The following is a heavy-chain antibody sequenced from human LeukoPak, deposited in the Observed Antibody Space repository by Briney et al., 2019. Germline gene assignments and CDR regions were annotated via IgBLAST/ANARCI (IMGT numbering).Heavy chain of an antibody. CDR1: GYSISSGYY. CDR2: IYYSGST. CDR3: ARRWGKNWFDP. J-gene: IGHJ5*02. Sequence: PSETLSLTCTVSGYSISSGYYWGWIRPPPGKGLEWIGSIYYSGSTYYNPSLKSRVTISVDTSKNQFSLKLSSVTAADTAVYYCARRWGKNWFDPWGQGTLVTVSS. D-gene: IGHD3-16*01. V-gene: IGHV4-38-2*02.